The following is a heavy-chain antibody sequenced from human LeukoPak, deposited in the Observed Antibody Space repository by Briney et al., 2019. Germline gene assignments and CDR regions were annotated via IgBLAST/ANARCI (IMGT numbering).Heavy chain of an antibody. CDR2: INTNTGNP. CDR1: GYTLTELS. J-gene: IGHJ4*02. V-gene: IGHV7-4-1*02. Sequence: GASVKVSCKVSGYTLTELSMHWVRQAPGQGLEWMGWINTNTGNPTYAQGFTGRFVFSLDTSVSTAYLQISSLKAEDTAVYYCARDDDSSGYLFYYWGQGTLVTVSS. D-gene: IGHD3-22*01. CDR3: ARDDDSSGYLFYY.